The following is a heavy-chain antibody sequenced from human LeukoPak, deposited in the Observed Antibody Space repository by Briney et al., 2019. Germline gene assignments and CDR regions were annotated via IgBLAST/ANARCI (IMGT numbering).Heavy chain of an antibody. CDR1: EFTFTNYW. CDR3: LGYGNDNP. D-gene: IGHD5-12*01. J-gene: IGHJ4*02. V-gene: IGHV3-7*03. Sequence: GGSLRLSCAITEFTFTNYWKNWVRQASGKGLEWVANMSPDGNGKKCVDSVKGRFTISTDNAKKTLYLQMNSLRVEDTAIYYCLGYGNDNPWGQGALVTVSS. CDR2: MSPDGNGK.